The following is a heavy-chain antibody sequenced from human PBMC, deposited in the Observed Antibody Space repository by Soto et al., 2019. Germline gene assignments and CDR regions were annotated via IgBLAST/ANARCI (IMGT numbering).Heavy chain of an antibody. D-gene: IGHD6-13*01. CDR1: GGSFSGYY. J-gene: IGHJ1*01. CDR2: INHSGST. CDR3: AIAEGIAAASTSEYFHH. Sequence: PSETLSLTCAVYGGSFSGYYWSWIRQPPGKGLEWIGEINHSGSTNYNPSLKSRVTISVDTSKNQFSLKLSSVTAADTAVYYCAIAEGIAAASTSEYFHHWGQGTLVTVSS. V-gene: IGHV4-34*01.